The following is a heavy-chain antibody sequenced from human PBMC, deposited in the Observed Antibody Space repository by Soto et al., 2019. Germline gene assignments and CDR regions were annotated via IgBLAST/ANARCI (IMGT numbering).Heavy chain of an antibody. D-gene: IGHD2-2*02. Sequence: GGAVRLFCAAYGFTFSSYWMHWVRQAPGKGLVWVSRINSDGSSTSYADSVKGRFTISRDNAKNTLYLQMNSLRAEDTAVYYCARGLTILSMYNFDVCGQGPLVTVSA. CDR3: ARGLTILSMYNFDV. J-gene: IGHJ4*02. CDR1: GFTFSSYW. CDR2: INSDGSST. V-gene: IGHV3-74*01.